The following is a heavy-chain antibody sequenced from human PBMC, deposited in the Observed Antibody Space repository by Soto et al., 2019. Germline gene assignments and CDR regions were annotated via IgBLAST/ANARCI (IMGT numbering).Heavy chain of an antibody. D-gene: IGHD2-8*02. CDR1: GGSFSGYS. J-gene: IGHJ4*02. Sequence: PSETLSLTWAVYGGSFSGYSWTWIRQPPGTGLEWIREINHTGSTNYNPSLKSRVTISVDTSKNQFSLKLTSVTAADTAVYYCARDKITGLFDYWGQGTLVTVSS. V-gene: IGHV4-34*01. CDR3: ARDKITGLFDY. CDR2: INHTGST.